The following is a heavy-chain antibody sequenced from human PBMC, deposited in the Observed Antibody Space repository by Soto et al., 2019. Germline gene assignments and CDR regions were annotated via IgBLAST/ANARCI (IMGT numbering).Heavy chain of an antibody. CDR3: ARDYFDSSDYTTNWLDP. J-gene: IGHJ5*02. CDR1: GDSISNSRFY. V-gene: IGHV4-39*01. D-gene: IGHD3-22*01. Sequence: QLQLKESGPGLVKSSETLSLTCSVSGDSISNSRFYWAWIRQPPGEGLEWIGSIYHTGNAYYNPSLKSRVTIFVDTSKNQFSLKLTSVTAADTALYYCARDYFDSSDYTTNWLDPWGQGALVTVSS. CDR2: IYHTGNA.